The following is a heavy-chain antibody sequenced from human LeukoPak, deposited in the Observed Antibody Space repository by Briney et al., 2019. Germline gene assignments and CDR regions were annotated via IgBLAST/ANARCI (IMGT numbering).Heavy chain of an antibody. CDR3: AKDRIFSNYGYYMDV. V-gene: IGHV3-23*01. J-gene: IGHJ6*03. Sequence: GGSLRLSCAASGFTFSSYGMSWVRQAPGKGLEWVSAISGSGGSTDYADSVKGRFTISRDNSKNTLYLQMNSLRDEDTAVFYCAKDRIFSNYGYYMDVWGKGTTVTVSS. CDR1: GFTFSSYG. CDR2: ISGSGGST. D-gene: IGHD2-15*01.